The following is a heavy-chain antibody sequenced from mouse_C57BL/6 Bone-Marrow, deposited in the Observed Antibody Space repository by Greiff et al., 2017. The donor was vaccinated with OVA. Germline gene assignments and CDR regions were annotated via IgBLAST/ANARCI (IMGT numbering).Heavy chain of an antibody. Sequence: QVQLQQPGAELVKPGASVKLSCKASGYTFTSSWMPWVKQRPGQGLEWIGEIDPSDSYTNSNQKFKGKATVTVDTSASTAYRQLSSLTSEDSAVYYCARGPFAYWGQGTLVTVSA. J-gene: IGHJ3*01. CDR2: IDPSDSYT. V-gene: IGHV1-50*01. CDR1: GYTFTSSW. CDR3: ARGPFAY.